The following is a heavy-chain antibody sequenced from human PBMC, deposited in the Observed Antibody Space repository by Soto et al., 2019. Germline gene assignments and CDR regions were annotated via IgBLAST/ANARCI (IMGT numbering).Heavy chain of an antibody. V-gene: IGHV4-4*07. CDR3: ERGRSRWDL. CDR1: GGSICSFC. J-gene: IGHJ4*02. D-gene: IGHD6-13*01. CDR2: IYSGGRN. Sequence: SETLSLTCSVSGGSICSFCWSWRRQPAGRGLEWIGCIYSGGRNNYNHSLKSRVPMSAGTSKNQFSLRLTSVTAADTSLYYCERGRSRWDLWGERTQVTVSS.